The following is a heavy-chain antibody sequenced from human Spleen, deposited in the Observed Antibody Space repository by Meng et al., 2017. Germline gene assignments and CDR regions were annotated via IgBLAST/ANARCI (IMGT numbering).Heavy chain of an antibody. D-gene: IGHD1-26*01. V-gene: IGHV3-23*01. CDR2: ISDSGDNK. Sequence: EVQLLESGGDLVQPGGSLRLSCAASGFRFSNYAMSWVRQAPGKGLEWVSAISDSGDNKYYADSVKGRFTISRDNSKKMLFLQMNSLRAEDKDVYHCAKETGRYYKYWGQGTLVTVSS. J-gene: IGHJ4*02. CDR1: GFRFSNYA. CDR3: AKETGRYYKY.